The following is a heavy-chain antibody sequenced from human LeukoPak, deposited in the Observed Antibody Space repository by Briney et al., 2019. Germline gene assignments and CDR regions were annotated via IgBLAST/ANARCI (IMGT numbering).Heavy chain of an antibody. V-gene: IGHV3-74*03. CDR2: ITKDGAT. Sequence: GGAVRLSCAASGFTFSSAWMHWVRQGPGTGLVWVSRITKDGATAYVDSVQGRFTISRDNAKNTLYLQMNSLRVEDTAVYYCVRDRVGPDYWGQGTLVTLST. D-gene: IGHD1-26*01. J-gene: IGHJ4*02. CDR1: GFTFSSAW. CDR3: VRDRVGPDY.